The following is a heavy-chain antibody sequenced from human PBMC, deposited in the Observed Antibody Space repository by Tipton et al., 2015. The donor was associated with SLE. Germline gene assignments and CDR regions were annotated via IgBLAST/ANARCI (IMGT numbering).Heavy chain of an antibody. CDR3: ARGRRRLGVLWDAFDI. V-gene: IGHV4-39*07. CDR1: GGSISSSSYY. D-gene: IGHD2-8*01. CDR2: IYYSGSS. J-gene: IGHJ3*02. Sequence: LRLSCAASGGSISSSSYYWGWIRQPPGKGLELVGGIYYSGSSYYNQSLKSRVTISVDTSKNQFSLKLSSVTAADTAVYYCARGRRRLGVLWDAFDIWGQGTMLAVSS.